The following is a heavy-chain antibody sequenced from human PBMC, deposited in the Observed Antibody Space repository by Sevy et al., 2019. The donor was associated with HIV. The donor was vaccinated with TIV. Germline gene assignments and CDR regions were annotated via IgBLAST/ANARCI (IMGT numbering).Heavy chain of an antibody. CDR1: GFTLSKYS. CDR2: LSFGCGKI. D-gene: IGHD2-8*01. CDR3: AREGCTKPHDY. Sequence: GGSLRLSCAASGFTLSKYSMSWVRQPPGKGLEWVSTLSFGCGKINYAASVKGRFTISRDNSKSSVYLQMNNLRPEDTAVYYCAREGCTKPHDYWGQGPLVTVSS. V-gene: IGHV3-23*01. J-gene: IGHJ4*02.